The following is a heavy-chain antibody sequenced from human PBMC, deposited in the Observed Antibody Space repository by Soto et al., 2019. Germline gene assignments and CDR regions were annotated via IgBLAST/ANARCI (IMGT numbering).Heavy chain of an antibody. J-gene: IGHJ3*02. D-gene: IGHD2-21*01. CDR1: GGSLTDHY. V-gene: IGHV4-59*11. Sequence: QVQLQESGPGLVKPSETLSLTCTVAGGSLTDHYWNWFRQSPGTGLHWIGYVYYSGGTNYNPSLKSRVTMSVDTSKNQFSLNLRSVTAADTAVYYCARGNDWKSSTFDIWGQGTMVSVSS. CDR2: VYYSGGT. CDR3: ARGNDWKSSTFDI.